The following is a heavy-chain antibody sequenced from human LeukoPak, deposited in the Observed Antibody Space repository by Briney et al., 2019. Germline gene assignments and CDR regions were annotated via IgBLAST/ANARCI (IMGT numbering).Heavy chain of an antibody. CDR3: ARHVRLRYSGVWPSDS. CDR2: IYPGDSDT. Sequence: GESLKISCKASGYNFTNYWIGWVRQMPGKGLEWMGIIYPGDSDTRYSPSFQGQVTISADKSTSTAFLRWSSLRASDNAMYFCARHVRLRYSGVWPSDSWGQGTLVTVSS. D-gene: IGHD6-19*01. J-gene: IGHJ5*02. CDR1: GYNFTNYW. V-gene: IGHV5-51*01.